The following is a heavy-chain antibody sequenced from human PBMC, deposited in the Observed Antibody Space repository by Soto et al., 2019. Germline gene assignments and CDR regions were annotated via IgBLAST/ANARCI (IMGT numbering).Heavy chain of an antibody. Sequence: SETLSLTCAVSGGSISSGGYAWAWIRQPPGKGLEWVGYIYQSGSTYYNPSLKSRVTIAADRSKNQFSLNLASVTAADTAVYYCARSYAGGDAYFDYWGQGTVVTVSS. V-gene: IGHV4-30-2*01. J-gene: IGHJ4*02. D-gene: IGHD2-21*02. CDR1: GGSISSGGYA. CDR3: ARSYAGGDAYFDY. CDR2: IYQSGST.